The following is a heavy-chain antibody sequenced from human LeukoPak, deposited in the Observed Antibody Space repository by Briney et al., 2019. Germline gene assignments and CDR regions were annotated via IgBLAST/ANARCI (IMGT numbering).Heavy chain of an antibody. CDR1: GGSISSYY. Sequence: PSETLSLTCTVSGGSISSYYWSWIRQPPGKGLEWIGYTYYSGSTNYNPSLKSRVTISVDTSKNQFSLKLSSVTAADTAVYYCARSGPMVRGVIYYYYYGMDVWGQGTTVTVSS. V-gene: IGHV4-59*08. J-gene: IGHJ6*02. CDR3: ARSGPMVRGVIYYYYYGMDV. D-gene: IGHD3-10*01. CDR2: TYYSGST.